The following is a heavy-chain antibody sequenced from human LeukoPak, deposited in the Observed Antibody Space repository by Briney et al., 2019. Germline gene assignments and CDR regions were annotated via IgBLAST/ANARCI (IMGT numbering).Heavy chain of an antibody. CDR3: ARDGMTTVTGFDP. D-gene: IGHD4-17*01. J-gene: IGHJ5*02. CDR1: GGSISSHY. Sequence: SETLSLTCTVSGGSISSHYWSWIRQPPGKGLEWIGYIYYSGSTNYNPSLKSRVTISVDTSKNQFSLKLSSVTAADTAVYYCARDGMTTVTGFDPWGQGTLVTVSS. V-gene: IGHV4-59*11. CDR2: IYYSGST.